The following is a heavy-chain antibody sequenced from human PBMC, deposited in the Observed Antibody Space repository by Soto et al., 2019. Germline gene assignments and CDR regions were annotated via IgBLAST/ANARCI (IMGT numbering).Heavy chain of an antibody. CDR2: IYYSGST. CDR1: GGSISSYY. CDR3: ARETRWSGYYYYYYGMDV. D-gene: IGHD3-3*01. V-gene: IGHV4-59*01. Sequence: QVQLQESGPGLVKPSETLSLTCTVSGGSISSYYWSWIRQPPGKGLEWIGYIYYSGSTNYNPSLKSRVTISVDTSKNQFSLKLSSVTAADTAVYYCARETRWSGYYYYYYGMDVWGQGTTVTVSS. J-gene: IGHJ6*02.